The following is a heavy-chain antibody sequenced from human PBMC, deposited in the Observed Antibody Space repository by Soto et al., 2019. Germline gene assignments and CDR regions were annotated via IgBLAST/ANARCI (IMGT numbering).Heavy chain of an antibody. Sequence: GSGPTLVNPTQTLTLTCTFSGFSLSTSGVGVGWIRQPPRKALEWLALIYWDDDKRYSPSLKSRLTITKDTSKNQVVLTMTNMDPVDTATYYCAHSRRSVAGTLSEYFQHWGQGTLVTVSS. CDR2: IYWDDDK. V-gene: IGHV2-5*02. D-gene: IGHD6-19*01. J-gene: IGHJ1*01. CDR3: AHSRRSVAGTLSEYFQH. CDR1: GFSLSTSGVG.